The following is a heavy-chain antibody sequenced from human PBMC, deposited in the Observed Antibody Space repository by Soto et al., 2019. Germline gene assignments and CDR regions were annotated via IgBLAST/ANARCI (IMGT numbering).Heavy chain of an antibody. V-gene: IGHV3-23*04. J-gene: IGHJ4*02. Sequence: EVQLVESGGGLVQPGGSLRLSCAASGFTFSSYAMSWVRQAPGKGLEWVSAISGSGGSTYYADSVKGRFTISRDNSKNTLYLQMNSLRAEDTAVYYCAKEGDSSGYYLYYFDYWGQGTLVTVSS. CDR2: ISGSGGST. CDR3: AKEGDSSGYYLYYFDY. D-gene: IGHD3-22*01. CDR1: GFTFSSYA.